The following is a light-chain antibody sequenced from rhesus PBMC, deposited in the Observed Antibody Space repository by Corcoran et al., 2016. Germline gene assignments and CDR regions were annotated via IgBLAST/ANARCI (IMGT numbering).Light chain of an antibody. Sequence: SSELTQAPAVSVALGQTVRITCQGDSLRNCYARGYQKKTGQAPVLVIYGKNNRPSGIPDRFSGSNSGNTASLTITGAQAEDEADYCCNSRYSYGRYVFGAGTKVTVL. V-gene: IGLV3-27*01. CDR1: SLRNCY. J-gene: IGLJ1*01. CDR2: GKN. CDR3: NSRYSYGRYV.